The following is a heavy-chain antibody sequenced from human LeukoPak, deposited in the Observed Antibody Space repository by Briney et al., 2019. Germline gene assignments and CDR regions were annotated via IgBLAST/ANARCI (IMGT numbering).Heavy chain of an antibody. Sequence: PGGSLRLSCAASGFTFSSYAMNWVRQAPGKGLEWVSGTGSTGVSTFYADSVKGRFTVSRDNSKNTLSLQMNSLRDEDTAVYYCARDDPPGGSCLGYWGQGTLVTVSS. V-gene: IGHV3-23*01. CDR1: GFTFSSYA. D-gene: IGHD2-15*01. CDR2: TGSTGVST. J-gene: IGHJ4*02. CDR3: ARDDPPGGSCLGY.